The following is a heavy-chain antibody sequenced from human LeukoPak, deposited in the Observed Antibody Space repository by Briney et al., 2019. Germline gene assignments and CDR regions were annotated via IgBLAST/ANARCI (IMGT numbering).Heavy chain of an antibody. J-gene: IGHJ6*03. CDR2: ISSSSTI. CDR1: GFTFSDYY. Sequence: GRSLRLSCAASGFTFSDYYMNWVRQAPGKGLEWVSSISSSSTIYYADSVKGRFTISRDNSKNTLYLQMNSLRAEDTAVYYCARDLLAAAGTGNYYYYMDVWGKGTTVTVSS. V-gene: IGHV3-69-1*01. CDR3: ARDLLAAAGTGNYYYYMDV. D-gene: IGHD6-13*01.